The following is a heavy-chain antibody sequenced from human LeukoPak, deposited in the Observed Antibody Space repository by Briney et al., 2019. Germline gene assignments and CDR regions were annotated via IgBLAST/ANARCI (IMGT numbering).Heavy chain of an antibody. CDR1: GFTFSDYY. V-gene: IGHV3-11*01. CDR2: ISSSGSTI. CDR3: ARDSTSYYDFWSASRVDYYYYMDV. J-gene: IGHJ6*03. Sequence: GGSLRLSCAASGFTFSDYYMSWIRQAPGKGLEWVSYISSSGSTIYYADSVKGRFTISRDNDKNSLYLQMNSLRAEDTAVYYCARDSTSYYDFWSASRVDYYYYMDVWGKGTTVTVSS. D-gene: IGHD3-3*01.